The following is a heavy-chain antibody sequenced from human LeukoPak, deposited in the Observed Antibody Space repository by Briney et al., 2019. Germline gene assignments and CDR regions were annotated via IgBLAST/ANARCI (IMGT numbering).Heavy chain of an antibody. D-gene: IGHD3-16*01. CDR3: AKPFGAACREYYFHR. Sequence: GGSLRLSCATSGFTFSTYAMSWVRQAPGKGLEWVSVISGPGGTTHYADSVKGRFIISRDNSKNTLYVQMNSLRAEDTAVYYCAKPFGAACREYYFHRWGQGTLVTVSS. CDR2: ISGPGGTT. V-gene: IGHV3-23*01. CDR1: GFTFSTYA. J-gene: IGHJ4*02.